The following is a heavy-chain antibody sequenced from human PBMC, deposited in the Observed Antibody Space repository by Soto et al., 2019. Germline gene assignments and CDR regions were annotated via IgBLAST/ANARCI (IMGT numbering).Heavy chain of an antibody. CDR2: INPSGGST. CDR1: GYTFTSYY. V-gene: IGHV1-46*01. CDR3: ARDPRAGNFDY. J-gene: IGHJ4*02. Sequence: GASVKVSCKASGYTFTSYYMHWVRQAPGQGLEWLGIINPSGGSTSYAQKFQGRVTMTRDTSTSTVYMELSSLRSEDTAVYYCARDPRAGNFDYWGQGTLVTVSS.